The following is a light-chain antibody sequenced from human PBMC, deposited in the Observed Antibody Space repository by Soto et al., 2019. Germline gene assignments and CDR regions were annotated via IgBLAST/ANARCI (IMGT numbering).Light chain of an antibody. Sequence: EVVLTQSPGTLSLSPGGRATLSCRASQSVSRRLAWYQQRPGRSPRLLISGASMRASGVPVRFIGSGSGTDFTLTITRLEPEDFAVYYCQQYGGSPITFGLGTRLEIK. CDR3: QQYGGSPIT. V-gene: IGKV3-20*01. CDR1: QSVSRR. J-gene: IGKJ5*01. CDR2: GAS.